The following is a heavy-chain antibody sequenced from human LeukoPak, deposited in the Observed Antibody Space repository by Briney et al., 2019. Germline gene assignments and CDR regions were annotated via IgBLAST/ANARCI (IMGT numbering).Heavy chain of an antibody. CDR1: GFPFSSHL. CDR3: ARAGSDRYNFGPKIDC. Sequence: QPGRSLSLSCAASGFPFSSHLMPWVRQATGKGLEWITNIKRDGSEKHYVDSVKGRFTISRDNAKNELYLQLSSLRVDDTAVYYCARAGSDRYNFGPKIDCWGQGTLVTVSS. CDR2: IKRDGSEK. J-gene: IGHJ4*02. V-gene: IGHV3-7*01. D-gene: IGHD5-18*01.